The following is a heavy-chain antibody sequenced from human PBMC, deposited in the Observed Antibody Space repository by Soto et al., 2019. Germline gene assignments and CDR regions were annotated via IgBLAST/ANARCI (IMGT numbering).Heavy chain of an antibody. CDR3: ARGIAHFKEGTCSA. Sequence: QVQLVQSGAEVKEPGASGRLSCKTSGYHFTSSFIHLVRQGPGLGLEWIGTLNPNSHDTIYAQKFLGRVTMTKDMSSSTAYMELTSLRFDDTATYYCARGIAHFKEGTCSAWGRGTVVTVSS. J-gene: IGHJ4*02. V-gene: IGHV1-46*01. CDR2: LNPNSHDT. CDR1: GYHFTSSF. D-gene: IGHD6-13*01.